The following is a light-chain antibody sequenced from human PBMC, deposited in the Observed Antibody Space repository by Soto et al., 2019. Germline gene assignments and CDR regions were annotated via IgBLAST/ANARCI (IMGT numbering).Light chain of an antibody. CDR1: SGHSSYI. CDR2: LEGSGSY. J-gene: IGLJ3*02. Sequence: QAVVTQSSSASASLGSSVKLTCTLSSGHSSYIIAWHQQQPGKAPRYLMKLEGSGSYNKGSGVPDRFPGSSSGADRYLTISNLQFEDEADYYCETWDSNTRVFGGGTKLTVL. CDR3: ETWDSNTRV. V-gene: IGLV4-60*02.